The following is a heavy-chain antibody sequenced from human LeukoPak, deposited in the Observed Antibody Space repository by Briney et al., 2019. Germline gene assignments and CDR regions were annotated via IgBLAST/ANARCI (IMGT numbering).Heavy chain of an antibody. J-gene: IGHJ4*02. D-gene: IGHD1-1*01. CDR3: ARGKPLEPLDY. V-gene: IGHV4-59*01. CDR1: GGSISSYY. CDR2: IYYSGTT. Sequence: SETLSLTCTVSGGSISSYYWSWIRQPPGKGLEWIGYIYYSGTTNYNPSLKSRVTISIDTPKNQFSLKLNSVTAADTAVYFCARGKPLEPLDYWGQGTLVTVSS.